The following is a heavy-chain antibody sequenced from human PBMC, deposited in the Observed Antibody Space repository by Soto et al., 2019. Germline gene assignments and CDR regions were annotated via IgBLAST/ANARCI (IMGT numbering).Heavy chain of an antibody. CDR1: GGSFSGYY. V-gene: IGHV4-34*01. Sequence: WETLSLTCAVYGGSFSGYYWSWIRQPPGKGLEWIGEINHSGSTNYNPSLKSRVTISVDTSKNQFSLKLSSVTAADTAVYYCARGPYCTNGVCYPFDYWGQGTLVTVSS. J-gene: IGHJ4*02. CDR3: ARGPYCTNGVCYPFDY. CDR2: INHSGST. D-gene: IGHD2-8*01.